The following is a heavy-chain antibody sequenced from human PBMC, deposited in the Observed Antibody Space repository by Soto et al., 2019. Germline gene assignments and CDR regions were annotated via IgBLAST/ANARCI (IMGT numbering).Heavy chain of an antibody. J-gene: IGHJ5*02. CDR1: GGSISSSSYY. V-gene: IGHV4-39*01. CDR2: IYYSGST. D-gene: IGHD2-15*01. CDR3: ASPVNGYCSGGSCYSGRGVWFDP. Sequence: SETLSLTCTVSGGSISSSSYYWGWIRQPPGKGLEWIGSIYYSGSTYYNPSLKSRVTISVDTSKNQFSLKLSSVTAAETAVYYCASPVNGYCSGGSCYSGRGVWFDPWGQGTLVTVSS.